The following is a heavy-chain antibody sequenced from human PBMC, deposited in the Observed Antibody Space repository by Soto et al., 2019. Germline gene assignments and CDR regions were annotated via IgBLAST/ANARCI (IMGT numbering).Heavy chain of an antibody. CDR1: GFTFSSYG. Sequence: QVQLVESGGGVVQPGRSLRLSCAASGFTFSSYGMHWVRQAPGKGLEWVAVMSYDGSNKYYADSVKGRFTISRDNSKNTLYLQMNSLRAEDTAVYYCAKDHRTVTTLNWFDPWGQGTLVTVSS. J-gene: IGHJ5*02. CDR3: AKDHRTVTTLNWFDP. CDR2: MSYDGSNK. V-gene: IGHV3-30*18. D-gene: IGHD4-17*01.